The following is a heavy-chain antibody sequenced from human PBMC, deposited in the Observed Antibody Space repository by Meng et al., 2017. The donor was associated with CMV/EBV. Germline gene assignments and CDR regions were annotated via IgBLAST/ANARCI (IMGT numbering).Heavy chain of an antibody. Sequence: SVRVSCKASGGTFSSYAISWVRQAPGQGLEWMGGIIPILGIANYAQKFQGRVTITADKSTSTAYMELSSLRSEDTAVYYCARDPRRGYSYGGWGQGTLVTVSS. V-gene: IGHV1-69*10. D-gene: IGHD5-18*01. CDR2: IIPILGIA. J-gene: IGHJ4*02. CDR3: ARDPRRGYSYGG. CDR1: GGTFSSYA.